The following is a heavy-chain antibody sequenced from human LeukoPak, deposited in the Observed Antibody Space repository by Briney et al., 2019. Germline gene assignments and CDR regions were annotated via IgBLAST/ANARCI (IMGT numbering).Heavy chain of an antibody. V-gene: IGHV4-31*03. CDR3: AREVDGYNYDYFDY. CDR2: IYYNGHT. D-gene: IGHD5-24*01. Sequence: TLSLTCTVSGGSISNGGYYWSWIRQLPGKGLEWIGYIYYNGHTYYNPSLKSRVVISVDTSKNQFSLKLSSVTAADTAVYYCAREVDGYNYDYFDYWGQGTLVTVSS. CDR1: GGSISNGGYY. J-gene: IGHJ4*02.